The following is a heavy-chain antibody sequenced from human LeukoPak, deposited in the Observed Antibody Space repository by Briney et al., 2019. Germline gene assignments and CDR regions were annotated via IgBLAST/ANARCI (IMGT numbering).Heavy chain of an antibody. CDR2: ISHDGRTK. CDR1: GFNFDNFA. Sequence: GGSLRLSCVVSGFNFDNFAMHWVRQPLGKGLEWVAVISHDGRTKYYADSMKGRITISRDNSKNMLFLQMNNLRSEDTAVYFCARPSPPGDGYNPPDHWGQGTLVTVSS. D-gene: IGHD5-24*01. CDR3: ARPSPPGDGYNPPDH. J-gene: IGHJ4*02. V-gene: IGHV3-30*04.